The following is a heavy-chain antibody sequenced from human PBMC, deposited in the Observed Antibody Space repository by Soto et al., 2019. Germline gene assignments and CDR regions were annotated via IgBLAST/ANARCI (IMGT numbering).Heavy chain of an antibody. D-gene: IGHD2-8*01. J-gene: IGHJ6*02. V-gene: IGHV3-23*01. CDR3: AKDQMARDYYYYGIDV. CDR2: ISGSGGST. CDR1: GFTFSSYA. Sequence: PGGSLRLSCAASGFTFSSYAMSWVRQAPGKGLEWVSAISGSGGSTYYADSVKGRFTISRDNSKNTLYLQMNSLRAEDTAVYYCAKDQMARDYYYYGIDVWGPGTPVTVSS.